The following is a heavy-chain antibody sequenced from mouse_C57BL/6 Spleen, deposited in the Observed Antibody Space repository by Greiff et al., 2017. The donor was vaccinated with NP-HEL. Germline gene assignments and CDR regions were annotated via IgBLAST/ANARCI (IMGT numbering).Heavy chain of an antibody. CDR1: GYTFTDYE. CDR3: TGNYYGRLYWYFDV. V-gene: IGHV1-15*01. J-gene: IGHJ1*03. Sequence: QVQLQQSGAELVRPGASVTLSCKASGYTFTDYEMHWVKQTPVHGLEWIGAIDPETGGTAYNQKFKGKAILTADKSSSTAYMELRSLTSEDSAVYYCTGNYYGRLYWYFDVWGTGTTVTVSS. CDR2: IDPETGGT. D-gene: IGHD1-1*01.